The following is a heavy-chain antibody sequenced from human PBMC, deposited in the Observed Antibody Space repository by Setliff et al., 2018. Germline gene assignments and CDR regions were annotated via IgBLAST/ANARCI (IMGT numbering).Heavy chain of an antibody. CDR3: ARCWDLVRVNAFDI. V-gene: IGHV4-38-2*01. Sequence: SETLSLTCAVSGYSISSGYYWGWIRQPPGKGLEWIGSIYHSGSTYYNPSLKSRVTISVDTSKNQFSLKLSSVTAADTAVYYCARCWDLVRVNAFDIWGQGSLVTVSS. J-gene: IGHJ3*02. CDR1: GYSISSGYY. D-gene: IGHD1-26*01. CDR2: IYHSGST.